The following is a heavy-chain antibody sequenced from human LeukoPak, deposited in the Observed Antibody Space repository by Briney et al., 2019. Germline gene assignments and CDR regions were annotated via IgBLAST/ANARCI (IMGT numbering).Heavy chain of an antibody. V-gene: IGHV4-39*01. CDR1: GDSISSGSYY. D-gene: IGHD5-18*01. J-gene: IGHJ4*02. CDR2: IYYSGST. Sequence: SETLSLTCTVSGDSISSGSYYWGWIRQPPGKGLEWIGSIYYSGSTYYNPSLKSRVTISVDTSKNQFSLKLSSVTAADTAVYYCARGVGYSYGYSFDYWGQGTLVTVSS. CDR3: ARGVGYSYGYSFDY.